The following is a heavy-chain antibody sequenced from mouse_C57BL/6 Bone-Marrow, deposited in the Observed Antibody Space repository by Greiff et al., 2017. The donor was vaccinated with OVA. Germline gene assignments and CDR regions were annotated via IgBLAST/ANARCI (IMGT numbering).Heavy chain of an antibody. D-gene: IGHD3-2*02. J-gene: IGHJ3*01. CDR3: ARGDSSGPFAY. CDR1: GYTFTSYW. Sequence: QVQLQQPGAELVKPGASVKLSCKASGYTFTSYWMQWVKQRPGQGLEWIGEIDPSDSYTNYNQKFKGKATLTVDTSSSTAYMQLRSLTSEDSAVYYCARGDSSGPFAYWGQGTLVTVSA. V-gene: IGHV1-50*01. CDR2: IDPSDSYT.